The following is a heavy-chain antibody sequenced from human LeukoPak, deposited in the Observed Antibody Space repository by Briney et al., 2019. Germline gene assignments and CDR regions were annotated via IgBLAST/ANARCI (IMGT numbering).Heavy chain of an antibody. D-gene: IGHD3-3*01. J-gene: IGHJ4*02. Sequence: SETLSLTCTVSGGSISSGGYYWSWIRQHPGKGLEWIGYIYYSGSTNYNPSLKSRVTISVDTSKNQFSLKLSSVTAADTAVYYCARFAVITIFGVVIEGFDYWGQGTLVTVSS. CDR2: IYYSGST. CDR3: ARFAVITIFGVVIEGFDY. CDR1: GGSISSGGYY. V-gene: IGHV4-61*08.